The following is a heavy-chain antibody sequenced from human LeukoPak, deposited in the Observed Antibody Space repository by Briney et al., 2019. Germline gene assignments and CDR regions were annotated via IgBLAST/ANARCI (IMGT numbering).Heavy chain of an antibody. CDR1: GGSISSSSYY. J-gene: IGHJ6*03. D-gene: IGHD3-3*01. V-gene: IGHV4-39*07. CDR3: ARDKWEHDFRRGRDYYYYMDV. Sequence: SETLSLTCTVSGGSISSSSYYWGWIRQPPGKGLEWIGSIYYSGSTYYNPSLKSRVTISVDTSKNQFSLKLSSVTAADTAVYYCARDKWEHDFRRGRDYYYYMDVWGKGTTVTVSS. CDR2: IYYSGST.